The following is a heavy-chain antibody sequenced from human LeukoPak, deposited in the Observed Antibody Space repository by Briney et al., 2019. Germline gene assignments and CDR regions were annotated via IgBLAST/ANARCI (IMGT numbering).Heavy chain of an antibody. Sequence: AGGSLRLSCAASGFTFSNYNMNWVRQAPGKGLEWVSSISSSNNYIYYADSVKGRFTISRDNAKNSLYLQMNSLRAEDTAVYYCARRSPTYYFDYWGQGTPVTVSS. CDR2: ISSSNNYI. CDR3: ARRSPTYYFDY. V-gene: IGHV3-21*01. CDR1: GFTFSNYN. J-gene: IGHJ4*02.